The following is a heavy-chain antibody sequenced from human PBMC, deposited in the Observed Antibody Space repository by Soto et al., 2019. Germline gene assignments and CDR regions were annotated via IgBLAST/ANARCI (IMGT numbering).Heavy chain of an antibody. V-gene: IGHV1-69*06. CDR3: ARDESVPGPV. CDR2: IIPIFGTA. CDR1: GGTFSSYA. Sequence: WASVKVSCKASGGTFSSYAISWVRQAPGQGLEWMGGIIPIFGTANYAQKFQGRVTITADKSTSTAYMELSSLRSEDTAVYYCARDESVPGPVWGQGTTVTVSS. J-gene: IGHJ6*02.